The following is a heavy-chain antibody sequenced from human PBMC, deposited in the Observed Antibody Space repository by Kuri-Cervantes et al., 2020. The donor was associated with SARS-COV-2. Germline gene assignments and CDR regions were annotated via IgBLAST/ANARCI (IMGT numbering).Heavy chain of an antibody. D-gene: IGHD3-3*01. CDR1: GFTFSSYA. V-gene: IGHV3-30-3*01. J-gene: IGHJ6*03. CDR3: ASGGWRSGYYTPQDYYYYYMDV. Sequence: LSLTCAASGFTFSSYAMHWVRQAPGKGLEWVAVISYDGSNKYYADSVKGRFTISRDNSKNTLYLQMNSLRSEDTAVYYCASGGWRSGYYTPQDYYYYYMDVWGKGTTVTVSS. CDR2: ISYDGSNK.